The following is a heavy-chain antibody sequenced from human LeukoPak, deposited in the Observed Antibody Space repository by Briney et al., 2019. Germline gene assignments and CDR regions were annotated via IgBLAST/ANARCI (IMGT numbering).Heavy chain of an antibody. D-gene: IGHD3-22*01. V-gene: IGHV1-69*05. Sequence: GASVKVSCKASGGTFSSYAIGWVRQAPGQGLEWMGGIIPIFGTANYAQKFQGRVTITTDESTSTAYMELSSLRSEDTAVYYCARNPRPYYYDSSGYYYYYMDVWGKGTTVTVSS. J-gene: IGHJ6*03. CDR2: IIPIFGTA. CDR3: ARNPRPYYYDSSGYYYYYMDV. CDR1: GGTFSSYA.